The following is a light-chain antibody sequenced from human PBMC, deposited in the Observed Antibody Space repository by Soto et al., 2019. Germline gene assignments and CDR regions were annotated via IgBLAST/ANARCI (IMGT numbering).Light chain of an antibody. J-gene: IGLJ3*02. CDR1: TSNIGSNS. CDR2: GSN. Sequence: QSALTQPPSASGAPGQRVTISCSGSTSNIGSNSVNWYQQVPGTAPRLLIYGSNQRPSGVPDRFSASKSGTSASLVISGLQSEDEASYYCAAWDDNLLGMFGGGTQLTVL. V-gene: IGLV1-44*01. CDR3: AAWDDNLLGM.